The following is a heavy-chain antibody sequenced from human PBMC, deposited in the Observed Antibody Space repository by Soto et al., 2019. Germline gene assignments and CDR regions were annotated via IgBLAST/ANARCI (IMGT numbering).Heavy chain of an antibody. Sequence: PWGSLLVSCVAHVLTLNNYGMHLVRQGLGKGLEWVAVISYDGINTYYADSMKGRFTISRDNSKNTLFLQMDSLRAEDTAVYYCAKYVSRVANSYGYFDYWGQGTLVPVS. J-gene: IGHJ4*02. CDR1: VLTLNNYG. CDR2: ISYDGINT. CDR3: AKYVSRVANSYGYFDY. V-gene: IGHV3-30*18. D-gene: IGHD5-18*01.